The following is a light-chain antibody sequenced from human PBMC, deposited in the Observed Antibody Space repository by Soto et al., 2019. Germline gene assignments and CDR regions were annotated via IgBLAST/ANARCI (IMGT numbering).Light chain of an antibody. CDR2: SND. J-gene: IGLJ1*01. V-gene: IGLV1-44*01. Sequence: QSVLTQPPSASGTPGQRVTISCSGSSSNIGSYAVNWYQQLPGTAPKLLIYSNDQRPSGVPDRFSGSKSGTSASLAIGGLQSEDEADYFCCSFAGSYTSYVFGSGTKLTVL. CDR3: CSFAGSYTSYV. CDR1: SSNIGSYA.